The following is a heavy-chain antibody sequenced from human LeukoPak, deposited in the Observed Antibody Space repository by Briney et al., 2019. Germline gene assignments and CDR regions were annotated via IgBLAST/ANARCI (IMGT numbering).Heavy chain of an antibody. Sequence: GGSLRLSCVASGYTFSNYAMSWVRQAPGKGLEWVSAITGSGTNRYYADSLKGRFTTSRDNSKNTVFLQMNSLRHEDTAIYYCVIWGDYDVLTGYYVPDYWGQGTLVTVAS. D-gene: IGHD3-9*01. J-gene: IGHJ4*02. CDR3: VIWGDYDVLTGYYVPDY. CDR2: ITGSGTNR. V-gene: IGHV3-23*01. CDR1: GYTFSNYA.